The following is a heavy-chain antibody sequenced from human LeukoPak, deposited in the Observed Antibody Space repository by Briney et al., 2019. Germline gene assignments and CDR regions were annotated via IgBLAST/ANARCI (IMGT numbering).Heavy chain of an antibody. J-gene: IGHJ4*02. CDR1: GFTFSSNS. Sequence: GGSLRLSCTVSGFTFSSNSMSWVRQAPGKGLEGVSFIYSDNTHYSDSVKGRFTISRDNSKNTLYLQMNSLRAEDVAVYYCARAVRYFDYLLGPPDYWGQGTLVTVSS. CDR2: IYSDNT. D-gene: IGHD3-9*01. V-gene: IGHV3-53*01. CDR3: ARAVRYFDYLLGPPDY.